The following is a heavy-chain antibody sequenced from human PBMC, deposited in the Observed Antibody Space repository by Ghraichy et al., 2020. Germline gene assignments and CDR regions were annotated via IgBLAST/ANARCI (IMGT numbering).Heavy chain of an antibody. CDR1: GFTFSDYY. CDR3: ARVDRMVRGYKSQPYGMDV. D-gene: IGHD3-10*01. Sequence: GGSLRLSCAASGFTFSDYYMSWIRQAPGKGLEWVSYISSSGSTIYYADSVKGRFTISRDNAKNSLYLQMNSLRAEDTAVYYCARVDRMVRGYKSQPYGMDVLGQGTTVTVSS. V-gene: IGHV3-11*01. CDR2: ISSSGSTI. J-gene: IGHJ6*02.